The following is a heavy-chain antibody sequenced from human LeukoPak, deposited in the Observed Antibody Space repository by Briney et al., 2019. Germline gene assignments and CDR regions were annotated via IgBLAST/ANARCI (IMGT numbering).Heavy chain of an antibody. CDR1: GGSFSDYY. J-gene: IGHJ4*02. CDR3: ARRVGATSYFDY. CDR2: IYYSGST. D-gene: IGHD1-26*01. V-gene: IGHV4-59*01. Sequence: SETLSLTCTVSGGSFSDYYWSWIRQPPGKGLEWIGEIYYSGSTNYNPSLKSRVTISVDTSKHQFSLNLLSVTAADTAVYYCARRVGATSYFDYWGQGTLVTVSS.